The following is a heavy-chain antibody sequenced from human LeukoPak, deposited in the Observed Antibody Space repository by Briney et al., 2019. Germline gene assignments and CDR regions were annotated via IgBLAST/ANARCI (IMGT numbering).Heavy chain of an antibody. V-gene: IGHV4-34*01. CDR2: INHSGST. D-gene: IGHD3-22*01. Sequence: PSETLSLTCAVYGGSFSGYYWSWIRQPPGKGLEWIGEINHSGSTNYNPSLKSRVTISVDTSKNQFSLKLSSVTAADTAVYYCARRDYDSSGYPFFDYWGQGTLVTVSS. J-gene: IGHJ4*02. CDR1: GGSFSGYY. CDR3: ARRDYDSSGYPFFDY.